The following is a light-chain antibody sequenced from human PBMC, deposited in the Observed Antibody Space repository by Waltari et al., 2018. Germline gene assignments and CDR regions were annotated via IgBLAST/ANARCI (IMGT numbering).Light chain of an antibody. J-gene: IGLJ2*01. CDR3: CSYAGSSTFVGVV. Sequence: QSALAQPAPVSGSPGQSIPIPCTGTISYVGTFCLSPWSPQHPGKAPKLMIYEVSKRPSGVSNRFSGSKSGNTASLTISGLQAEDEADYYCCSYAGSSTFVGVVFGGGTKLTVL. CDR2: EVS. V-gene: IGLV2-23*02. CDR1: ISYVGTFCL.